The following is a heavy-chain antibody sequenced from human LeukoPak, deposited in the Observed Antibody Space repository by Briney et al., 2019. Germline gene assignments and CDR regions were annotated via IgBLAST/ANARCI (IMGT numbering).Heavy chain of an antibody. CDR2: IYNSGST. Sequence: SETLSLTCTVSGGSISSYYWSWIRQPAGKGLEWIGRIYNSGSTNYNPSLKSRVTMSVDTSKNQFSLKLSSVTAADTAVYYCARDLNYYDTSGYSYYYYYMDVWGKVTTVAVSS. CDR1: GGSISSYY. J-gene: IGHJ6*03. V-gene: IGHV4-4*07. CDR3: ARDLNYYDTSGYSYYYYYMDV. D-gene: IGHD3-22*01.